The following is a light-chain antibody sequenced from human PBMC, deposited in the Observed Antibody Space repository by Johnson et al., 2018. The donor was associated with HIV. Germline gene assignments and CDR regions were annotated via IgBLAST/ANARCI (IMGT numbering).Light chain of an antibody. J-gene: IGLJ1*01. Sequence: QSVLTQPLSVSAAPGQKVTISCSGSSSNIGNNYVSWYQQLPGTAPKLLIYDNNKRPSGIPDRFSGSKSGTSATLGITGLQTGDEADYYCGTWDSSLSAYVFGIGTNVTVL. CDR3: GTWDSSLSAYV. CDR1: SSNIGNNY. CDR2: DNN. V-gene: IGLV1-51*01.